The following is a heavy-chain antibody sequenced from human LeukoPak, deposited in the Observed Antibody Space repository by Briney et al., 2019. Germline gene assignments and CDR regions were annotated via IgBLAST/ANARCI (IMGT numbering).Heavy chain of an antibody. J-gene: IGHJ4*02. V-gene: IGHV3-66*01. CDR2: IYSGGST. Sequence: GGSLRLSCAASGFTFDDYGMSWVRQAPGKGLEWVSVIYSGGSTYYADSVKGRFTISRDNSKNTLYLQMNSLRAEDTAVYYCATIDYWGQGTLVTVSS. CDR1: GFTFDDYG. CDR3: ATIDY.